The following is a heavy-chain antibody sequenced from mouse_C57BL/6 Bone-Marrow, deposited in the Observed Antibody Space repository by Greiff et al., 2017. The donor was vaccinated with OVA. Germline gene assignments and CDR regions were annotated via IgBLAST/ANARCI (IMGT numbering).Heavy chain of an antibody. CDR3: TRVCDDGSDY. V-gene: IGHV1-5*01. J-gene: IGHJ2*01. Sequence: VQLQQSGTVLARPGASVKMSCKTSGYTFTSYWMHWVNQRPGQGLEWIGAIYPGNSETSYNQKFKGKAKLTAVTSASTAYMQLSSLTNEDSAVYYCTRVCDDGSDYWGRGTTLTVSS. CDR1: GYTFTSYW. D-gene: IGHD1-1*01. CDR2: IYPGNSET.